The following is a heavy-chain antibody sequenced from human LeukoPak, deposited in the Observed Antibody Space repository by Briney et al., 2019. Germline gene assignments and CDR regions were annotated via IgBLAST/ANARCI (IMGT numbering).Heavy chain of an antibody. Sequence: GGSLRLSCAASGFTFSSYGMHWVRQAPGKGLEWVSGLSSSGDTTYYADSVKGRFTISGDNSKDTLYLQMNSLRAEDTAVYYCATGYCSGESCYTKSSPFQHWGQGTPVTVSS. CDR2: LSSSGDTT. V-gene: IGHV3-23*01. J-gene: IGHJ1*01. CDR3: ATGYCSGESCYTKSSPFQH. D-gene: IGHD2-15*01. CDR1: GFTFSSYG.